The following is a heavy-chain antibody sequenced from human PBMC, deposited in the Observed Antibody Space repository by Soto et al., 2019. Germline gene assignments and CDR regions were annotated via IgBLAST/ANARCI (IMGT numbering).Heavy chain of an antibody. Sequence: GSLRLSCAASGFTVSSNYMSWVRQAPGKGLEWVSVIYTDDSTYYADSVKGRFTISRHNSKNTLYLQMNSLRAEDTAVYYCAKERSYPVLYFDYWGQGTLVTV. D-gene: IGHD3-10*01. J-gene: IGHJ4*02. CDR2: IYTDDST. V-gene: IGHV3-53*04. CDR1: GFTVSSNY. CDR3: AKERSYPVLYFDY.